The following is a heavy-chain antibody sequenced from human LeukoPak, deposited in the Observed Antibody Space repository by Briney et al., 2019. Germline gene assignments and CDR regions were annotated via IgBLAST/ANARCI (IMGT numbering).Heavy chain of an antibody. J-gene: IGHJ4*02. D-gene: IGHD6-6*01. Sequence: SETLSLTCAVYGGSFSGYYWSWIRQPPGKGLEWIGSIYYSGSTYYNPSLKSRVTISVDTSKNQFSLKLSSVTAADTAVYYCASKYSSSTTFDYWGQGTLVTVSS. CDR3: ASKYSSSTTFDY. CDR1: GGSFSGYY. V-gene: IGHV4-34*01. CDR2: IYYSGST.